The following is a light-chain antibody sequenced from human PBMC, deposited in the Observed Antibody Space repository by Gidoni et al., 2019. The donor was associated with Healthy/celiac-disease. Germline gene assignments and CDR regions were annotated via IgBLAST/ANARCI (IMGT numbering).Light chain of an antibody. J-gene: IGKJ1*01. V-gene: IGKV3-20*01. CDR2: GAS. CDR1: QSVSSSY. Sequence: ELVLTQSPGTLSLSPGERATLSCRARQSVSSSYLAWYQQKPGQAPRLLIYGASSRATGIPDRFSGSGSGTDFTLTISRLEPEDFAVYYCQQYGSSFGQGTKVEIK. CDR3: QQYGSS.